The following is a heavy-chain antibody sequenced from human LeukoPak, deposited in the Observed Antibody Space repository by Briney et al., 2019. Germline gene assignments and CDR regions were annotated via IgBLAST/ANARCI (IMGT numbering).Heavy chain of an antibody. CDR1: GFTFSDYY. D-gene: IGHD3-10*01. V-gene: IGHV3-11*01. CDR2: ISSSGSTT. J-gene: IGHJ4*02. CDR3: AKDLHGAFDY. Sequence: EGSLRLSCAASGFTFSDYYMSWIRQAPGKGLEWVSYISSSGSTTYYADSVRGRFTISRDNSKNTLYLQMNSLRAEDTALYYCAKDLHGAFDYWGQGILVTVSS.